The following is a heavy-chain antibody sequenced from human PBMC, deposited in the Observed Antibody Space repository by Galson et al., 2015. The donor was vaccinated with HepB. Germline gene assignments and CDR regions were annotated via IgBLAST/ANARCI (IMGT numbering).Heavy chain of an antibody. Sequence: SETLSLTCTVSGGSISSYYWSWIRQPPGKGLEWIGYIYYNGSTNYNPSLKSRVTISVDTSKNQFSLKLSSVTAADTAVYYCARSQNSRPVRGVPSGVVDVWGKGTTVTVSS. J-gene: IGHJ6*04. CDR2: IYYNGST. V-gene: IGHV4-59*08. CDR3: ARSQNSRPVRGVPSGVVDV. D-gene: IGHD3-10*01. CDR1: GGSISSYY.